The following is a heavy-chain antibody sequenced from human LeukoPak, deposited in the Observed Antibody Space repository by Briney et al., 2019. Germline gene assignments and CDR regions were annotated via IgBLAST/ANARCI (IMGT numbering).Heavy chain of an antibody. D-gene: IGHD3-9*01. J-gene: IGHJ4*02. CDR3: AKELRYFDSPYFDY. CDR2: IRYDGSNK. V-gene: IGHV3-30*02. CDR1: GFTLSTYG. Sequence: GGSLRLSCAASGFTLSTYGMHWVRQAPGKGLEWVAFIRYDGSNKYYADSVKGRFTISRDNSKNTLYLQMNSLRAEDTAVYYCAKELRYFDSPYFDYWGQGTLVTVSS.